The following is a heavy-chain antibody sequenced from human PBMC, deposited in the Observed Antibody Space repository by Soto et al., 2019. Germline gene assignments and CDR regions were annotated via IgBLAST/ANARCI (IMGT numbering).Heavy chain of an antibody. CDR2: IKSKTDGGTT. J-gene: IGHJ1*01. CDR1: GFTFTNAW. V-gene: IGHV3-15*01. CDR3: TTARGTYGAEYFQH. Sequence: EVQLVESGGGLVKPGGSLRLSCAASGFTFTNAWMSWVRQAPGKGLEWVGRIKSKTDGGTTDYAAPVKGRFTISRDDSKNPLYLQMNSLKTEDTAVYYCTTARGTYGAEYFQHWGQGTLVTVSS. D-gene: IGHD4-17*01.